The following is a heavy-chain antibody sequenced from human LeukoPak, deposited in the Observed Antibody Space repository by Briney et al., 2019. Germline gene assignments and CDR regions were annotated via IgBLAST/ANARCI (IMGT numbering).Heavy chain of an antibody. Sequence: ASVKVSCKPSRDTFTTVVFTWVRQAPGQARECLGWIITYNSNINYAQNFQNRLTLTTDTSTTTDYLELSSLSFDETAIYYCARGRLPADAFDVWGKGTLVPVSS. V-gene: IGHV1-18*01. J-gene: IGHJ3*01. CDR1: RDTFTTVV. CDR3: ARGRLPADAFDV. D-gene: IGHD2-2*01. CDR2: IITYNSNI.